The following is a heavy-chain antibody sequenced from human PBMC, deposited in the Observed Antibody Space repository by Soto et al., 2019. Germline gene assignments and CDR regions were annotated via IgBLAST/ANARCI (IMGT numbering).Heavy chain of an antibody. Sequence: SLRLSCSASLFTVSSNYMSLVRNAPGKGLEWVSVIYSGGSTYYADSVKGRFTISRDNSKNTLYLQMNSLRAEDTAVYYCARGRGSHFDYWGQGTLVTVSS. CDR3: ARGRGSHFDY. J-gene: IGHJ4*02. CDR2: IYSGGST. CDR1: LFTVSSNY. D-gene: IGHD1-26*01. V-gene: IGHV3-53*01.